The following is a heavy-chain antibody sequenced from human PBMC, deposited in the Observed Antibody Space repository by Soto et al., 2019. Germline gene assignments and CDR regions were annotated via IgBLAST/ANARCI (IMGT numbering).Heavy chain of an antibody. CDR3: ATESGSTYGYFDY. CDR1: GGSVSSGYNY. D-gene: IGHD5-18*01. V-gene: IGHV4-30-4*01. J-gene: IGHJ4*02. CDR2: ISGSGST. Sequence: SETLSLTCTVSGGSVSSGYNYWSWIRQSPGKGLEWIGYISGSGSTGYNPSLKNRLTMSVDRPKNQFTLRLTSVTAADTAVYFCATESGSTYGYFDYWGQGTQVTVSS.